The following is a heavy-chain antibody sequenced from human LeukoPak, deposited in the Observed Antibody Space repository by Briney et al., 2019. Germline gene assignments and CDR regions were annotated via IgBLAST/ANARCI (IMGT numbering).Heavy chain of an antibody. Sequence: ASVKVSCKASGFTFTGYYMHWVRQAPGQGLEWMGWTNANSGGTNYAQKFQGRVTMTRDTSISTAYMELSSLRSDDTAVYYCARDLATVTTPNFDYWGQGTLVTVSS. CDR2: TNANSGGT. V-gene: IGHV1-2*02. CDR1: GFTFTGYY. CDR3: ARDLATVTTPNFDY. J-gene: IGHJ4*02. D-gene: IGHD4-17*01.